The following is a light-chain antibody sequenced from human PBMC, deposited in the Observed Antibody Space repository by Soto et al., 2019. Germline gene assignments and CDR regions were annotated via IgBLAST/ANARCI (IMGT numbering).Light chain of an antibody. J-gene: IGKJ1*01. CDR2: GAS. CDR1: QSVPRSY. Sequence: EIVLTQSPGTLSLSPGERATLSCRASQSVPRSYLAWYQQKPGQAPRLLIYGASSRPTGIPDRFSGSGSGTDFTLTISRLEPEDFAVYYCQQYGSSPATFGQGTKVDIK. CDR3: QQYGSSPAT. V-gene: IGKV3-20*01.